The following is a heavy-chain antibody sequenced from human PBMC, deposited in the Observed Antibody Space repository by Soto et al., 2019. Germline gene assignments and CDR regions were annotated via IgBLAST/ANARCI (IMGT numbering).Heavy chain of an antibody. CDR1: GFTFDDYA. J-gene: IGHJ6*02. V-gene: IGHV3-43D*04. CDR2: ISWDGGST. CDR3: ASAGALRAYYYYGMDV. D-gene: IGHD3-10*01. Sequence: EVQLVESGGVVVQPGGSLRLSCAASGFTFDDYAMHWVRQAPGKGLEWVSLISWDGGSTYYADSVKGRFTISRDNSKNSLYLQMNSLRAEDTALYYCASAGALRAYYYYGMDVWGQGTTVTVSS.